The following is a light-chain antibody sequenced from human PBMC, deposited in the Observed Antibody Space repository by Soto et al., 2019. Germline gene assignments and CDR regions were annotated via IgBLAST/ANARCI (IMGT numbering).Light chain of an antibody. CDR2: GAS. CDR3: QQDGSSPRT. CDR1: QSVSSSY. Sequence: EIVLTQSPGTLSLSPGERATLSCRASQSVSSSYLAWYQQKPGQAPRLLIYGASSRATGIPDRFSGSGSGTDCTLTIIRLEPEDFAVYYCQQDGSSPRTFGQGTKLEIK. J-gene: IGKJ2*01. V-gene: IGKV3-20*01.